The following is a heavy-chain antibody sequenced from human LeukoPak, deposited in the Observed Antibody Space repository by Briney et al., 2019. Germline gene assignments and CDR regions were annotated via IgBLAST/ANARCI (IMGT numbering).Heavy chain of an antibody. D-gene: IGHD6-13*01. Sequence: PWGSLRLSCAASGFTFSDYYMSWIRQAPGKGLEWVSYIRSSGNTIYYADSVKGRFTISRDNAKNSLYLQMNSLRAEDMALYYCAKDIGPDAAAATLDYWGQGTLVTVSS. V-gene: IGHV3-11*01. CDR2: IRSSGNTI. CDR3: AKDIGPDAAAATLDY. J-gene: IGHJ4*02. CDR1: GFTFSDYY.